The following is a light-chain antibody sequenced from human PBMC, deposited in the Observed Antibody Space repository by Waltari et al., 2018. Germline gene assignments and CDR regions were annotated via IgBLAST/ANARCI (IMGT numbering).Light chain of an antibody. CDR3: QQSYSTLWT. J-gene: IGKJ1*01. V-gene: IGKV1-39*01. Sequence: DIQMTQSPSSLSASVGDRVTITCRASQSVSNYLNWCQQKPGKAPKLLIYAASSLQSGVPSRFSGSGSGTDFTLTISSLQPEDFATYYCQQSYSTLWTFGQGTKVEIK. CDR2: AAS. CDR1: QSVSNY.